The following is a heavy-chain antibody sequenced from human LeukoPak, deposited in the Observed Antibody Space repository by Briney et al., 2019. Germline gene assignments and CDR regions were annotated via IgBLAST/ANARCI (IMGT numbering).Heavy chain of an antibody. CDR1: GGSISSSSYY. Sequence: SETLSLTCTVSGGSISSSSYYWGWIRQPPGKGLEWIGSIYYSGSTYYNPSLKSRVTISVDTSKNQFSLKLSSVTAADTAVYYCARHVVLGSGWYGVYYYYYMDVWGKGTTVTISS. CDR3: ARHVVLGSGWYGVYYYYYMDV. V-gene: IGHV4-39*01. D-gene: IGHD6-19*01. J-gene: IGHJ6*03. CDR2: IYYSGST.